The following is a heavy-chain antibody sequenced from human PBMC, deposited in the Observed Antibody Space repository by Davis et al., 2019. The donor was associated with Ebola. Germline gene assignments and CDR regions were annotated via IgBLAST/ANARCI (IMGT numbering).Heavy chain of an antibody. CDR1: GLTFSRYG. V-gene: IGHV3-30*02. J-gene: IGHJ5*02. D-gene: IGHD2-15*01. CDR3: AKDKGDVVVMVPANLFDP. Sequence: GGSLRLSCVASGLTFSRYGMHWVRQTPGKGLEWVAFIWFDGRNAHYIDSVKGRFTISRDNSKNTVLLEMNSLRVEDTAVYYCAKDKGDVVVMVPANLFDPWGQGTLVIVSA. CDR2: IWFDGRNA.